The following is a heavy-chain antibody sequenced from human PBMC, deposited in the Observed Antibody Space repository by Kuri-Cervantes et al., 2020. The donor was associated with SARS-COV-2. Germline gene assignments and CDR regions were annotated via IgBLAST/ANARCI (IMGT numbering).Heavy chain of an antibody. CDR2: IYYSGST. Sequence: SETLSLTCTVSGGSISSHYWSWIRQPPGKGLEWIGYIYYSGSTNYNPSLKSRVTISVDTSKNQFSLKLSSVTAADTAVYYCARHNPLSRFLEWQQILFDPWGQGTLVTVSS. CDR3: ARHNPLSRFLEWQQILFDP. J-gene: IGHJ5*02. D-gene: IGHD3-3*01. CDR1: GGSISSHY. V-gene: IGHV4-59*08.